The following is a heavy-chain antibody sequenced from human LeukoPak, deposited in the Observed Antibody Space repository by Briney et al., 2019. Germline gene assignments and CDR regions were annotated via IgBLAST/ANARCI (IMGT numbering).Heavy chain of an antibody. CDR3: AKDWWGYCSSTSCYTTVFDY. V-gene: IGHV3-30*18. CDR1: GFTFSSYG. D-gene: IGHD2-2*01. Sequence: GRSLRLSCAASGFTFSSYGMHWVRQAPGKGLEWVAVISYDGSNKYYADSVKGRFTISRDNSKNTLYLQMNSLRAEDTAVYYCAKDWWGYCSSTSCYTTVFDYWGQGTLVTVSS. CDR2: ISYDGSNK. J-gene: IGHJ4*02.